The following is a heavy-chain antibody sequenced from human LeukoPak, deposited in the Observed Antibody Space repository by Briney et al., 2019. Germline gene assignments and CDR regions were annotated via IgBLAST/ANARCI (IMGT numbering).Heavy chain of an antibody. V-gene: IGHV4-34*01. D-gene: IGHD3-3*01. Sequence: SETLSLICVVYGGPFRPYYRSWTRHPPGKALEWIGEINERGATNYNPSLESRLIMSVDSTKNQFSLKLSSVTAADTAIYYCVSSRRYSDVWRWFFGYWGQGTLVTVSS. J-gene: IGHJ4*02. CDR1: GGPFRPYY. CDR3: VSSRRYSDVWRWFFGY. CDR2: INERGAT.